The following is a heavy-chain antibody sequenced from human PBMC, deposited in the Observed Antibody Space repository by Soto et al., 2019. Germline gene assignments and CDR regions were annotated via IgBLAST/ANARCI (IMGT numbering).Heavy chain of an antibody. D-gene: IGHD6-13*01. CDR2: ISSSSSYI. J-gene: IGHJ6*03. CDR1: GFTFSSYS. CDR3: ARGLSSSSWYYYYYYMDV. V-gene: IGHV3-21*01. Sequence: GGSLRLSCAASGFTFSSYSMNWVRQAPGKGLEWVSSISSSSSYIYYADSVKGRFTISRDNAKNSLYLQMNSLRAEDTAVYYCARGLSSSSWYYYYYYMDVWGKGTTVTVSS.